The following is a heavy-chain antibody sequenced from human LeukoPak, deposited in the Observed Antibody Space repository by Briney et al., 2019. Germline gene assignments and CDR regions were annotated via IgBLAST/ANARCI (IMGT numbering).Heavy chain of an antibody. CDR1: GGSISSGSYY. J-gene: IGHJ4*02. CDR2: IYTSGST. V-gene: IGHV4-61*02. D-gene: IGHD6-13*01. CDR3: ARVVAAAGNSYYFDY. Sequence: SQTLSLTCTVSGGSISSGSYYWSWIRQPAGKGLEWIGRIYTSGSTNYNPSLKSRVTISVDTSKNQFSLKLSSVTAADTAVYYCARVVAAAGNSYYFDYWGQGTLVTVSS.